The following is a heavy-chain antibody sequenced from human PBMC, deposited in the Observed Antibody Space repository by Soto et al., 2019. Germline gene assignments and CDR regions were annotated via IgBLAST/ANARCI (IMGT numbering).Heavy chain of an antibody. CDR1: GFTFSDYY. D-gene: IGHD4-17*01. J-gene: IGHJ4*02. CDR3: ARVSYGDYGY. V-gene: IGHV3-11*06. Sequence: GGSLRLSCAASGFTFSDYYMSWIRQAPGKGLEWVPYISSSSSYTNYADSVKGRFTISRDNSKNSLYLQMNSLRAEDTAVYYCARVSYGDYGYWGQGTLVTVSS. CDR2: ISSSSSYT.